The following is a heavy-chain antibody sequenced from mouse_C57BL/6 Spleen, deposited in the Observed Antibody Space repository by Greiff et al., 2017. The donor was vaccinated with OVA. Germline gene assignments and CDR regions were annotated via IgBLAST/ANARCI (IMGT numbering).Heavy chain of an antibody. CDR1: GFTFSSYT. CDR2: ISGGGGNT. CDR3: ARQEGWFAY. V-gene: IGHV5-9*01. Sequence: EVQLVESGGGLVKPGGSLKLSCAASGFTFSSYTMSWVRQTPEKRLEWVATISGGGGNTYYPDSVKGRFTISRDNAKNTLYLQMSSLRSEDTALYYCARQEGWFAYWGQGTLVTVSA. J-gene: IGHJ3*01.